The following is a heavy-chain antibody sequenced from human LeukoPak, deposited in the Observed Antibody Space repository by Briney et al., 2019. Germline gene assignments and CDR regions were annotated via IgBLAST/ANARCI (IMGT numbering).Heavy chain of an antibody. CDR3: ARNYGDPEY. V-gene: IGHV3-20*04. D-gene: IGHD4-17*01. Sequence: GSLRLSCAASGFKFDDYGMSWVRQAPGKGLEWVSGINRNGETTGYADSVKGRFTISRNNAKNSLYLQMNSLRDGDTALYYCARNYGDPEYWGQGILVTVSS. CDR1: GFKFDDYG. J-gene: IGHJ4*02. CDR2: INRNGETT.